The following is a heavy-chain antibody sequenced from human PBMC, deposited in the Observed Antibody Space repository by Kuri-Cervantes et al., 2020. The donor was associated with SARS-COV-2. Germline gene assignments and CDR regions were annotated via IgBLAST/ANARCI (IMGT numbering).Heavy chain of an antibody. CDR1: GFTFSSYS. J-gene: IGHJ4*02. Sequence: GESLKISCAASGFTFSSYSMNWVRQAPGKGLEWVSYISSSSSTIYYADSVKGRFTISRDNAKNTLYLQMNSLRAEDTAVYYCARDLSGWPVDYWGQGTLVTVSS. CDR3: ARDLSGWPVDY. V-gene: IGHV3-48*01. CDR2: ISSSSSTI. D-gene: IGHD6-19*01.